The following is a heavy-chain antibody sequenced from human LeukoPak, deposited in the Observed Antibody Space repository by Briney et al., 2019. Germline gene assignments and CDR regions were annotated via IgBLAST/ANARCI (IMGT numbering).Heavy chain of an antibody. J-gene: IGHJ4*02. CDR2: IVVGSGNT. V-gene: IGHV1-58*01. CDR1: GFTFTSSA. CDR3: ARAEPDYYDSSGYSDFDY. Sequence: SVKVSCKASGFTFTSSAVQWVRQARGQRLEWIGWIVVGSGNTNYAQKFQERVTITRDTSASTAYMELSSLRSEDTAVYYCARAEPDYYDSSGYSDFDYWGQGTLVTVSS. D-gene: IGHD3-22*01.